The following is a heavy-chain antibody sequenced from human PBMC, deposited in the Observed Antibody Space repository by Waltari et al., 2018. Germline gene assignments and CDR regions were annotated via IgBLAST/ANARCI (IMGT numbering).Heavy chain of an antibody. CDR1: GGSFSGYY. D-gene: IGHD3-10*01. CDR3: ARSKFQEDGSGTSGYFDY. Sequence: QVQLQQWGAGLLKPSETLSLTCAVYGGSFSGYYWSWIRQPPGKGLEWIGEINHSGSTNYNPSLKSRVTISVDTSKNQFSLKLSSVTAADTAVYYCARSKFQEDGSGTSGYFDYWGQGTLVIVSS. V-gene: IGHV4-34*01. CDR2: INHSGST. J-gene: IGHJ4*02.